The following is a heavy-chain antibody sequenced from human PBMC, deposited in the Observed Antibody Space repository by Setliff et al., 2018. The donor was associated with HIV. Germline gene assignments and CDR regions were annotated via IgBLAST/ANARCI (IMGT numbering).Heavy chain of an antibody. CDR1: RFTFSSYA. Sequence: PGGSLRLSCAASRFTFSSYAMSWVRQAPGKGLEWVSFIYSGGSTYYADSVKGRFTISRDNSKNTLYLQMNSLRAEDTAVYYCAREKPAAIIRYYYMDVWGKGTTVTVS. V-gene: IGHV3-53*01. CDR3: AREKPAAIIRYYYMDV. J-gene: IGHJ6*03. D-gene: IGHD2-2*01. CDR2: IYSGGST.